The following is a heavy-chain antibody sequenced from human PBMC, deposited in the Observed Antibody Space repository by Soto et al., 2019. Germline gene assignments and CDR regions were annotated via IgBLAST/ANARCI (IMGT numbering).Heavy chain of an antibody. V-gene: IGHV1-2*04. CDR2: INPNSGGT. D-gene: IGHD4-17*01. J-gene: IGHJ4*02. CDR1: GYTFTGYY. CDR3: ARAYGDYFDY. Sequence: GASVKVSCKASGYTFTGYYMHWVRQAPGQGPEWMGWINPNSGGTNYAQKFQGWVTMTRDTSISTAYMELSRLRSDDTAVYCCARAYGDYFDYWGQGTLVTVSS.